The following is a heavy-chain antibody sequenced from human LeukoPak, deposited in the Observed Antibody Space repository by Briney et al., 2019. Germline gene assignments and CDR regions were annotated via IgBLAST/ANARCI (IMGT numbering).Heavy chain of an antibody. CDR3: ARDHQLGAFDI. CDR1: GGSISSSSYY. D-gene: IGHD2-2*01. V-gene: IGHV4-39*07. Sequence: SETLSLTCTVSGGSISSSSYYWGWIRQPPGKGLEWIGSIYYSGSTYYNPSLKSRVTISVDTSKNQFSLKLSSVTAADTAVYYCARDHQLGAFDIWGQGTMVTVSS. J-gene: IGHJ3*02. CDR2: IYYSGST.